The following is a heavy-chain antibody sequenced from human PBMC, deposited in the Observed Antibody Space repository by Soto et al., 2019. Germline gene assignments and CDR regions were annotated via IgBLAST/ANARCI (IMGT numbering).Heavy chain of an antibody. V-gene: IGHV4-34*01. CDR3: ATVGGYGSGSYSWFDP. J-gene: IGHJ5*02. CDR1: GGSFSGYY. Sequence: PSETLSLTCAVYGGSFSGYYWSWIRQPPGKGLEWIGEINHSGSTNYNPSLKSRVTISVDTSKNQFSLKLGSVTAADTAVYYCATVGGYGSGSYSWFDPWGQGTLVTVSS. CDR2: INHSGST. D-gene: IGHD3-10*01.